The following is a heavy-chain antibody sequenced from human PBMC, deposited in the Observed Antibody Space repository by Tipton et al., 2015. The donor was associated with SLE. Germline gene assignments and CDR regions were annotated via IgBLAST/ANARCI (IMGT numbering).Heavy chain of an antibody. Sequence: SLRLSCAASGFTFSSYEMNWVRQAPGKGLEWVSYISSSGSTIYYADSVKGRFTISRDNAKNSLYLQMNSLRVEDTAVYYCARGGYCSGGSCLDYWGQGTLVTVSS. J-gene: IGHJ4*02. CDR2: ISSSGSTI. D-gene: IGHD2-15*01. CDR1: GFTFSSYE. CDR3: ARGGYCSGGSCLDY. V-gene: IGHV3-48*03.